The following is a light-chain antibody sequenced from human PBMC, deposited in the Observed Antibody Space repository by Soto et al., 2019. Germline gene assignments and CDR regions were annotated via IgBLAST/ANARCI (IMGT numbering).Light chain of an antibody. CDR2: EHN. J-gene: IGLJ7*01. V-gene: IGLV1-51*01. CDR3: ATWDSKLRAVV. CDR1: ISNIGVNY. Sequence: QSVLTQPPSVSAAPGLKVTISCSGSISNIGVNYVSWYQQVPGTAPKLLIYEHNKRPSGIPDRFSGSTSGTSATLGITGLQTGDEGDYYCATWDSKLRAVVFGGGTQLTVL.